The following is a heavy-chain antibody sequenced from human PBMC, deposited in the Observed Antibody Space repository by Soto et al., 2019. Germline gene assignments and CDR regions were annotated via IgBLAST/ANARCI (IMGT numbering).Heavy chain of an antibody. CDR3: ASNYAYAEGYCWNGIDP. Sequence: GGSLRLSCAASGFTFSRYWMHWVRQAPGKGLVWVSRISSYGSDTHYADSVKGRFTISRDNAKNTLYLQMNSLRADDTAVYFCASNYAYAEGYCWNGIDPWGQGTLVTVSS. CDR1: GFTFSRYW. V-gene: IGHV3-74*01. D-gene: IGHD1-1*01. J-gene: IGHJ5*02. CDR2: ISSYGSDT.